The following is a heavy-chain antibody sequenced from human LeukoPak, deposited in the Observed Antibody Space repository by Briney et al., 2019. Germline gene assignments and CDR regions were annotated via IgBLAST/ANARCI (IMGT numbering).Heavy chain of an antibody. D-gene: IGHD2-15*01. CDR3: ARDDGYCSGDSCYSGWFDP. J-gene: IGHJ5*02. CDR2: ISYDGSDK. CDR1: GFTFSNYA. Sequence: GGSLRLSCAASGFTFSNYAMHWVRQAPGKGLEWVAVISYDGSDKYYADSVKGRFSISRDNSNNTLYLQMSSLRPEDTAVYYCARDDGYCSGDSCYSGWFDPWGQGTLVTVSS. V-gene: IGHV3-30*04.